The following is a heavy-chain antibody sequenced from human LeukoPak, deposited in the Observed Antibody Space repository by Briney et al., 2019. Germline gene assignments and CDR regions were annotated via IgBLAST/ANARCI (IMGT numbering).Heavy chain of an antibody. CDR1: GFTFSSYS. J-gene: IGHJ4*02. CDR2: ISSSSSYI. D-gene: IGHD6-13*01. V-gene: IGHV3-21*01. Sequence: GRSLRLSCAASGFTFSSYSMNWVRQAPGKGLEWVSSISSSSSYIYYADSVKGRFTISRDNAKNSLYLQMNSLRAEDTAVYYCARSPPYSSSWCFDYWGQGTLVTVSS. CDR3: ARSPPYSSSWCFDY.